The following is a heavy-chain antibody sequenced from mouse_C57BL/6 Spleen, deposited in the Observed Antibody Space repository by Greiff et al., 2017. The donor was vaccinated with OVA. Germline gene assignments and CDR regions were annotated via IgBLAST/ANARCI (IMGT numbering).Heavy chain of an antibody. CDR2: IHPNSGST. Sequence: QVQLQQPGAELVKPGASVKLSCKASGYTFTSYWMHWVKQRPGQGLEWIGMIHPNSGSTNYNEKFKSKATLTVDKSSSTAYMQLSSLTSEDSAVYYCARRDYSNYVWFAYWGQGTLVTVSA. CDR3: ARRDYSNYVWFAY. CDR1: GYTFTSYW. D-gene: IGHD2-5*01. J-gene: IGHJ3*01. V-gene: IGHV1-64*01.